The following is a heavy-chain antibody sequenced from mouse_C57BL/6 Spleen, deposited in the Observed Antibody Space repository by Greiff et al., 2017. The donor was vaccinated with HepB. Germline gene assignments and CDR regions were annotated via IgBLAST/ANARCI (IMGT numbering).Heavy chain of an antibody. J-gene: IGHJ3*01. D-gene: IGHD2-3*01. Sequence: QVQLQQSGAELVKPGASVKISCKASGYAFSSYWMNWVKQRPGKGLEWIGQIYPGDGDTNYNGKFKGKATLTADKSSSTAYMQLSSLTSEDAAVYFCARPLYDGYYVFAYWGQGTLVTVSA. CDR3: ARPLYDGYYVFAY. CDR2: IYPGDGDT. V-gene: IGHV1-80*01. CDR1: GYAFSSYW.